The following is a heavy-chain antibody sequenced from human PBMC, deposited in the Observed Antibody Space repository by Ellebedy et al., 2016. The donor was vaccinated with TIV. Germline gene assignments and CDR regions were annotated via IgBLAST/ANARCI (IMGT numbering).Heavy chain of an antibody. CDR3: ARDPGGGGDFGDNWFDP. J-gene: IGHJ5*02. D-gene: IGHD2-21*01. CDR2: LYPDAKT. V-gene: IGHV3-66*01. Sequence: PGGSLRLSCEASGIIVSDYFMNWVRQAPGKGLEWVSVLYPDAKTNYTDSVNGRFIVSRDSSKNTLYLHMNSLTAEDTAVYYCARDPGGGGDFGDNWFDPWGQGTLVTVSS. CDR1: GIIVSDYF.